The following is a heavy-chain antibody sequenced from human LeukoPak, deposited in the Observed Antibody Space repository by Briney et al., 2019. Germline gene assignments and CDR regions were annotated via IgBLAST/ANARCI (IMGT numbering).Heavy chain of an antibody. CDR2: ISYEGSNK. Sequence: PGGSLRLSCAASVYTFSSYAMHGVRQAPGKGREGVAVISYEGSNKYYADPAKGRFTISRDNSKNTLYLQMNSLRAEDTAVYYCARVTYYYDSSGYSDAFDIWGQGTMVTVSS. J-gene: IGHJ3*02. CDR3: ARVTYYYDSSGYSDAFDI. CDR1: VYTFSSYA. V-gene: IGHV3-30*04. D-gene: IGHD3-22*01.